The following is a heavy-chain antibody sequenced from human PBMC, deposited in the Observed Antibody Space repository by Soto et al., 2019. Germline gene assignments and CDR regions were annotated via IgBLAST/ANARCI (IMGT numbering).Heavy chain of an antibody. CDR2: IYYLGNT. Sequence: QVQLQESGPGLVKPSQTLSLTCSVSGDSISTIDYYWTWIRQHPGKGLEWIGNIYYLGNTYYNPSIESRLTISVDTSKNQFSLTLTSVTGADTAVYYCAREGGSYDSGGFLIRGAFHVWGQGTFVTVSS. D-gene: IGHD3-22*01. CDR3: AREGGSYDSGGFLIRGAFHV. V-gene: IGHV4-31*03. J-gene: IGHJ3*01. CDR1: GDSISTIDYY.